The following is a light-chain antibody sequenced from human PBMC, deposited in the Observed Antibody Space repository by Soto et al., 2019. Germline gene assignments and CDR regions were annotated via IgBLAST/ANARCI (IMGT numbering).Light chain of an antibody. Sequence: IVLTQSPATLSLSPGKRATLSCRASQNISNYLIWYQQKPGQAPRLLIYDVSNRATGIPARFSGSGSGTDFTLTISSLQPDDFATYYCQQYNSYFWTFGQGTKVEIK. CDR1: QNISNY. V-gene: IGKV3-11*01. J-gene: IGKJ1*01. CDR3: QQYNSYFWT. CDR2: DVS.